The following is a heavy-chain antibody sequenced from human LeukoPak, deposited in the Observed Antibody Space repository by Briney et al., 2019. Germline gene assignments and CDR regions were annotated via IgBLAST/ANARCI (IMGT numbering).Heavy chain of an antibody. D-gene: IGHD4-17*01. V-gene: IGHV3-21*03. J-gene: IGHJ6*03. Sequence: GGSLRLSCAASGFTFSSCSMNWVRQAPGKGLEWVSSISSSSSYIYYADSVKGRFTISRDNAKNSLYLQMNSLKTEDTAVYYCTRDLPDHPDYGAERGYYYYYYMDVWGKGTTVTVSS. CDR2: ISSSSSYI. CDR3: TRDLPDHPDYGAERGYYYYYYMDV. CDR1: GFTFSSCS.